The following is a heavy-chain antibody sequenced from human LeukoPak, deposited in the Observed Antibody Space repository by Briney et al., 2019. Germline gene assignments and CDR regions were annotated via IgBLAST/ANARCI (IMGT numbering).Heavy chain of an antibody. CDR2: IYSGGST. Sequence: PGGSLRLSCAASGFTVSSNYMSWVRQAPGKGLEWVSVIYSGGSTYYADSVKGRFTISRDNSKNTLYLQMNSLRAEDTAVYYCARDRQAPYSSSPNFDYWGQGTLVTVSS. CDR3: ARDRQAPYSSSPNFDY. V-gene: IGHV3-53*01. D-gene: IGHD6-6*01. J-gene: IGHJ4*02. CDR1: GFTVSSNY.